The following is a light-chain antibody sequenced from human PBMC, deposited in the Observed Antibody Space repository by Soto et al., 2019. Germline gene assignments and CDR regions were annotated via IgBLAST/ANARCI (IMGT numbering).Light chain of an antibody. V-gene: IGKV1-5*03. CDR3: QQCSGYPYT. CDR1: QSISNW. CDR2: KAS. Sequence: DIQMTQSPSTLSASVGDRVTITCRASQSISNWLAWYQQKPGKAPKLLIYKASSLESGVPSRFSGSGSGTEFTLTISSLQPDDFATYYCQQCSGYPYTFGQGTKLEIK. J-gene: IGKJ2*01.